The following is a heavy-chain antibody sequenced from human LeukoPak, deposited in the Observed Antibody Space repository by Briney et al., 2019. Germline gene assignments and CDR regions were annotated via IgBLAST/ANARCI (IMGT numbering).Heavy chain of an antibody. CDR3: ARRSSSYYYMDV. Sequence: ASVKVSCKASGYTFTSYDINWVRQATGQGLEWMGWMNPNSGNTGYAQKFQGRVTMTRNTSISTAYMELSSLRSEDTAVYYCARRSSSYYYMDVWGKGTTVTVSS. CDR1: GYTFTSYD. CDR2: MNPNSGNT. J-gene: IGHJ6*03. V-gene: IGHV1-8*01.